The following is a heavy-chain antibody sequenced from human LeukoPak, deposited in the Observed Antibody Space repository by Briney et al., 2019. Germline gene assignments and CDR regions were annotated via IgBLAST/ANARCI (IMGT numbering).Heavy chain of an antibody. CDR3: ARVETVLEWPGNWFDP. Sequence: GASVKVSCKASGYTFTCYYMHWVRQAPGQGLEWMGWISPNSGGTNYQCRVTMTRDTSISTAYMELSRLRSDDTAVYYCARVETVLEWPGNWFDPWGQGTLVTVSS. V-gene: IGHV1-2*02. J-gene: IGHJ5*02. CDR1: GYTFTCYY. D-gene: IGHD3-3*01. CDR2: ISPNSGGT.